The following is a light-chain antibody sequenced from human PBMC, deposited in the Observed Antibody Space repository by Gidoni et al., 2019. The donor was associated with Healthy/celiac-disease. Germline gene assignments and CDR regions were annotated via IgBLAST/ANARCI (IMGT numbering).Light chain of an antibody. CDR2: AAS. Sequence: DRVTITCRASQSISSYLNWYQQKPGKAPKLLIYAASSLQSGVPSRFSGSGSGTDFTLTIISLQPEDFATYYCQQSYNPPFTFGPGTKVDIK. CDR1: QSISSY. CDR3: QQSYNPPFT. J-gene: IGKJ3*01. V-gene: IGKV1-39*01.